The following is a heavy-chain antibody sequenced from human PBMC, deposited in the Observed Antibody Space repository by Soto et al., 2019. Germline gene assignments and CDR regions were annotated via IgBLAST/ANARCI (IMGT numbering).Heavy chain of an antibody. CDR1: GYSFTSYW. V-gene: IGHV5-51*01. J-gene: IGHJ6*02. CDR3: ARQESPYYDFWSGYYKPAYYYGMDV. CDR2: IYPGDSDT. D-gene: IGHD3-3*01. Sequence: PGESLKISCKGSGYSFTSYWIGWVRQMPGKGLEWMGIIYPGDSDTRYSPSFQGQVTISADKSISTAYLQWSSLKASDTAMYYCARQESPYYDFWSGYYKPAYYYGMDVWGQGTTVTVSS.